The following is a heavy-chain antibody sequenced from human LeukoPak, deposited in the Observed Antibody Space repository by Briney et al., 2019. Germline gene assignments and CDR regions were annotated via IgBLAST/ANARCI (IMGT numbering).Heavy chain of an antibody. CDR2: INHSGST. J-gene: IGHJ5*02. CDR1: GGSFSGYY. V-gene: IGHV4-34*01. D-gene: IGHD6-25*01. Sequence: PSETLSLTCAVYGGSFSGYYWSWIRQPPGKGLEWIGEINHSGSTNYNPSLKSRVTISVDTSKNQFSLKLSSVTAADTAVYYCASAGANRFDPWGQGTLVTVSS. CDR3: ASAGANRFDP.